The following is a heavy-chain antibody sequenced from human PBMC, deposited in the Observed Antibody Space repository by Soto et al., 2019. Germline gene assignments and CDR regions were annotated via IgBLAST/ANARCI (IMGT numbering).Heavy chain of an antibody. CDR1: GGSFSGYY. J-gene: IGHJ4*02. D-gene: IGHD2-2*01. CDR2: INHSGST. CDR3: ARVVPTDQDIVVVPAAAYYFDY. V-gene: IGHV4-34*01. Sequence: SETMSLTCAVYGGSFSGYYWSWIRQPPGKGLEWIGEINHSGSTNYNPSLKSRVTISVDTSKNQFSLKLGSVTAADTAVYYCARVVPTDQDIVVVPAAAYYFDYWGQGTLVTVSS.